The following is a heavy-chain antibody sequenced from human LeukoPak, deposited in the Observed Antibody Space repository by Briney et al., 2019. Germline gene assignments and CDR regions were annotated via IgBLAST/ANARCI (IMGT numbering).Heavy chain of an antibody. V-gene: IGHV3-23*01. Sequence: GGSLRLSCVESGFTSSNYAMSWVRQAPGGGLEWVAAISGNGGTTYYADSAKGRFTISRDNSKNTLYLQMNSLRAEDTAVFYCAKATTISAAGSHFVYWGQGTLVTVSS. CDR1: GFTSSNYA. J-gene: IGHJ4*02. CDR2: ISGNGGTT. CDR3: AKATTISAAGSHFVY. D-gene: IGHD6-13*01.